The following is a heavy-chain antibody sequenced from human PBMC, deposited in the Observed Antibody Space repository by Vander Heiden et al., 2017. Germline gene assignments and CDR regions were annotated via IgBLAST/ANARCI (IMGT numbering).Heavy chain of an antibody. J-gene: IGHJ4*02. Sequence: EVQLVESGGGLVQPGVSLRLSCAASGFTLSSYWMTWVRQAPGKGLEWVANIKQDGSEKYYVDSVKGRFTISRDNAKNSLYLQMNSLRAEDTAVYYCAREARPAAIFWGQGTLVTVSS. V-gene: IGHV3-7*01. CDR1: GFTLSSYW. D-gene: IGHD2-2*02. CDR2: IKQDGSEK. CDR3: AREARPAAIF.